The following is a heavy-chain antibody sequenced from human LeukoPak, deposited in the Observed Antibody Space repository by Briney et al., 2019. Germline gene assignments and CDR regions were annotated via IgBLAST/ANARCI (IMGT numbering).Heavy chain of an antibody. Sequence: ASVKVSCKASGYTFTSYYMHWVRQAPGQGLEWMGIINPSGGSTSYAQKFQGRVTMTRDTSTSTVYMELSSLRSEDTAVYYCARGGGRMVRGVIISNYFDYWGQGTLVTVSS. CDR3: ARGGGRMVRGVIISNYFDY. CDR1: GYTFTSYY. V-gene: IGHV1-46*01. J-gene: IGHJ4*02. CDR2: INPSGGST. D-gene: IGHD3-10*01.